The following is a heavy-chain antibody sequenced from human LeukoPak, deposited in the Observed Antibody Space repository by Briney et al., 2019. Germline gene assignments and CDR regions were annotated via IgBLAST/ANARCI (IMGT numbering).Heavy chain of an antibody. V-gene: IGHV1-69*13. J-gene: IGHJ6*03. CDR2: VIPVFGTT. Sequence: GASVEVSCKASGGTINTYAFTWVRQAPGQGLEWMGKVIPVFGTTTYAQRFQGRLTITADESTNTVRMASTILTSEDTGIYYCSRVGYCSDVECHPVRPRISFDYYTEVWGKGTTVRVSS. D-gene: IGHD2-15*01. CDR1: GGTINTYA. CDR3: SRVGYCSDVECHPVRPRISFDYYTEV.